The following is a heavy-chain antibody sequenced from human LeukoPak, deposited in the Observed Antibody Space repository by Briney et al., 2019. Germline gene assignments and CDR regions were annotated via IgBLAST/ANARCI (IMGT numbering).Heavy chain of an antibody. V-gene: IGHV3-23*01. J-gene: IGHJ4*02. CDR1: GFTFSSYA. D-gene: IGHD4-11*01. CDR2: ISGSGGST. CDR3: AKRSSNYDAFYFDY. Sequence: QPGGSLRLSCAASGFTFSSYAMSWLRQAPGKGLEWVSAISGSGGSTYYADSVKGRFTISRDNSKNTLYLQMNSLRAEDTAVYYCAKRSSNYDAFYFDYWGQGTLVTVSS.